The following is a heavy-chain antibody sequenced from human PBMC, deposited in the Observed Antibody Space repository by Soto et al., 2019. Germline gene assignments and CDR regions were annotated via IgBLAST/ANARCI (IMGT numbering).Heavy chain of an antibody. Sequence: SXTLSLTCTVSGGYIIIGGYYWSWIRQHPGKGLEWIGYIYYSGSTYYNPSLKSRVTISVDTSKNQFSLKLSSVTAADTAVYYCARTPGYYDSSGYSDDAFDISGQGTMVTVSS. V-gene: IGHV4-31*03. CDR1: GGYIIIGGYY. CDR3: ARTPGYYDSSGYSDDAFDI. J-gene: IGHJ3*02. D-gene: IGHD3-22*01. CDR2: IYYSGST.